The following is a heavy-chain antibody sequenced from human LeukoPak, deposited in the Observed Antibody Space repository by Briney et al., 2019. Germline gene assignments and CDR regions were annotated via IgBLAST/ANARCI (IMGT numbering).Heavy chain of an antibody. CDR2: IKQDGSDK. CDR3: ARDMTPKYYYDSSGYYGEGDY. CDR1: GFTFSSYW. J-gene: IGHJ4*02. V-gene: IGHV3-7*01. D-gene: IGHD3-22*01. Sequence: PGGSLRLSCAASGFTFSSYWMSWVRQAPGKGLEWVANIKQDGSDKYYVDSVKGRFTISRDNAKNSLYLQMNSLRAEDTAVYYCARDMTPKYYYDSSGYYGEGDYWGQGTLVTVSS.